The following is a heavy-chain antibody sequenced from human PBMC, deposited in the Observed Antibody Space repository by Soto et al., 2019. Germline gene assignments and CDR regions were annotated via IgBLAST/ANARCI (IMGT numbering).Heavy chain of an antibody. V-gene: IGHV3-30-3*01. J-gene: IGHJ4*02. CDR1: GFTFSSYA. CDR3: ARAPGTWNDYYFDY. CDR2: ISYDGSNK. Sequence: GGSLRLSCAASGFTFSSYAMHWVRQAPGKGLEWVAVISYDGSNKYYADSVKGRFTISRDNSKNTLYLQMNSLRAEDTAVYYCARAPGTWNDYYFDYWGQGTLVTVS. D-gene: IGHD1-1*01.